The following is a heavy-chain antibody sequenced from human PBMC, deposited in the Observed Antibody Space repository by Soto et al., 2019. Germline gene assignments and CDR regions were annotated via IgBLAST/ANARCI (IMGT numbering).Heavy chain of an antibody. CDR2: ISGSGGST. CDR1: GFTFSSYA. CDR3: AKDNKVPYYYYGMDV. Sequence: GGSLRLSCAASGFTFSSYAMSWVRQAPGKGLEWVSAISGSGGSTYYADSVKGRFTISRDNSKNTLYLQMNSLRAEDTVVYYCAKDNKVPYYYYGMDVWGQGTTVTVSS. V-gene: IGHV3-23*01. J-gene: IGHJ6*02.